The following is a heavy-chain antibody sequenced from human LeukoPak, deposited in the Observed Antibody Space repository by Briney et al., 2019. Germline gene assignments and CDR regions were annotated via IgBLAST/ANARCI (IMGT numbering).Heavy chain of an antibody. D-gene: IGHD1-7*01. V-gene: IGHV4-61*02. CDR3: ARVAYNWNYGEGDAFDI. CDR2: IYTSGST. J-gene: IGHJ3*02. Sequence: SETLSLTCTVSGGSISSGSYYWSWIRQPAGKGLEWIGRIYTSGSTNYNPSLKSRVTMSVDTSKNQFSLKLSSVTAADTAVYYCARVAYNWNYGEGDAFDIWGQGTMVTVSS. CDR1: GGSISSGSYY.